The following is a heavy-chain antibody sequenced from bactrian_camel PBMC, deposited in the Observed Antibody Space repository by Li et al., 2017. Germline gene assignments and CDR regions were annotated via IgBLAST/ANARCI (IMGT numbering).Heavy chain of an antibody. CDR3: AADPAFPWSGDSCRDRADWAISGGNY. CDR1: GYTYSSYC. Sequence: HVQLVESGGGSVQAGGSLRLSCVVTGYTYSSYCFAYFRQAAGKEREGIAFIDDQGRTDYADSVKGRFTISTDSGPLTVYLQMHGLKPEDTAIYYCAADPAFPWSGDSCRDRADWAISGGNYWGQGTQVTVS. J-gene: IGHJ4*01. V-gene: IGHV3-3*01. CDR2: IDDQGRT. D-gene: IGHD6*01.